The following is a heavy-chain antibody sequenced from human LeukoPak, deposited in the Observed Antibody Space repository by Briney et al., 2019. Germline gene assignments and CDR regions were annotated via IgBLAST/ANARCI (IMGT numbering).Heavy chain of an antibody. J-gene: IGHJ4*02. V-gene: IGHV3-74*01. CDR2: INTDGIST. D-gene: IGHD4-23*01. CDR3: ARDPVLDDYGGNSPY. CDR1: GFTVGSNY. Sequence: PGGSLRLSCAASGFTVGSNYMSWVRQAPGKGLVWVPRINTDGISTTYADSVKGRFTISRDNAKNTLYLQMNSLRAEDTAVYYCARDPVLDDYGGNSPYWGQGTLVTVSS.